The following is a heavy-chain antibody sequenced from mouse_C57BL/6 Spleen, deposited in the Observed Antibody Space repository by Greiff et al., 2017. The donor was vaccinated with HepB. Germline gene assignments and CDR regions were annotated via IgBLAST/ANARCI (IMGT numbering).Heavy chain of an antibody. D-gene: IGHD1-1*01. Sequence: DVMLVESGEGLVKPGGSLKLSCAASGFTFSSYAMSWVRQTPEKRLEWVAYISSGGDYIYYADTVKGRFTISRDNARNTLYLQMSSLKSEDTAMYYCTRTSGSSSFDYWGQGTTLTVSS. CDR3: TRTSGSSSFDY. CDR2: ISSGGDYI. V-gene: IGHV5-9-1*02. J-gene: IGHJ2*01. CDR1: GFTFSSYA.